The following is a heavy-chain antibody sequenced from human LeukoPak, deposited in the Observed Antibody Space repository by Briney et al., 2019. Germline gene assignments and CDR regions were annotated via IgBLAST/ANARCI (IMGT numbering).Heavy chain of an antibody. Sequence: ASVKVSCKASGYTFIAYHMHWVRQAPGQGLEWMGRIHPSSGATNYAQRFQGRVTLTRDTSINTAYMELSRLTSGDTAVYCCARDLPFEDWGQGTLVTVSS. V-gene: IGHV1-2*06. J-gene: IGHJ4*02. D-gene: IGHD2/OR15-2a*01. CDR2: IHPSSGAT. CDR3: ARDLPFED. CDR1: GYTFIAYH.